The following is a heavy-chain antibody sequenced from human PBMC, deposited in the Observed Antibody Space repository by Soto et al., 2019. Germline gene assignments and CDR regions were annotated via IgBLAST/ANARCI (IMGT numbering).Heavy chain of an antibody. CDR3: ERDSYGGGDCDAGTGAGWFDP. CDR1: GFTFSSYA. V-gene: IGHV3-30-3*01. Sequence: QVQLVESGGGVVQPGRSLRLSCAASGFTFSSYAMHWVRQAPGKGLEWVAVISYDGSNKYYADSVKGRFTISRDNSKNTLYMQMNSGRGRDRAVYYCERDSYGGGDCDAGTGAGWFDPWGQGTLVTVSS. CDR2: ISYDGSNK. D-gene: IGHD2-21*02. J-gene: IGHJ5*02.